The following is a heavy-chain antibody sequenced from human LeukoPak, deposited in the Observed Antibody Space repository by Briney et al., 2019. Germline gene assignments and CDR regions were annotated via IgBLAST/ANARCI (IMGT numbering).Heavy chain of an antibody. Sequence: GGSLRLSCAASGFTFSSYGMHWVRQAPGKGLEWVAVISYDGSIKYYADSVKGRFTISRDNTLYLQMNNLRSEDTAVYYCARGCSSTSCYPMGVWGKGTTVTVSS. D-gene: IGHD2-2*01. CDR1: GFTFSSYG. J-gene: IGHJ6*04. V-gene: IGHV3-30*03. CDR3: ARGCSSTSCYPMGV. CDR2: ISYDGSIK.